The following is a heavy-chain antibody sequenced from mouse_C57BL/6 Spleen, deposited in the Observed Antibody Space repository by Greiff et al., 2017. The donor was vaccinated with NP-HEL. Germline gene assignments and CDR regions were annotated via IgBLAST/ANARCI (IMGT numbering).Heavy chain of an antibody. J-gene: IGHJ4*01. Sequence: EVQRVESGGDLVKPGGSLKLSCAASGFTFSSYGMSWVRQTPDKRLEWVATISSGGSYTYYPDSVKGRFTISRDNATNTLYLQMSSLKSEDTAMDYCGREGEWRPPAMDYWGQGTSVTVSS. CDR1: GFTFSSYG. CDR2: ISSGGSYT. V-gene: IGHV5-6*01. CDR3: GREGEWRPPAMDY.